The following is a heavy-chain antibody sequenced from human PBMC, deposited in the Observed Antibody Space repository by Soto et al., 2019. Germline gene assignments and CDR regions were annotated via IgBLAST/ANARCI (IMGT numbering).Heavy chain of an antibody. CDR2: MNPDSGNT. CDR3: ARGRFRGTRFDP. J-gene: IGHJ5*02. CDR1: GYTFTNYD. D-gene: IGHD3-16*01. V-gene: IGHV1-8*01. Sequence: QVQLVQSGAEVKKPGASVKVSCKASGYTFTNYDIHWVRQATGQGLEWMGWMNPDSGNTGQSKQFQGRVTMTRDTAISTAYMEMSSLRSEDTAVYYCARGRFRGTRFDPWGQGTLVTVSS.